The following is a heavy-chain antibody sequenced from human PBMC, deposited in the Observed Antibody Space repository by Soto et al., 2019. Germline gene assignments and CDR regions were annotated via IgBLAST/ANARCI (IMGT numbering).Heavy chain of an antibody. Sequence: SVKVSCKASGFTFTSSAVQWVRQARGQRLEWIGWIVVGSGNTNYSQKFQERVTITRDMSTSTAYMELSSLRSEDTAVYYCAASTAVPYYYDSSGYYLGYWGQGTLVTVSS. CDR3: AASTAVPYYYDSSGYYLGY. CDR1: GFTFTSSA. D-gene: IGHD3-22*01. CDR2: IVVGSGNT. V-gene: IGHV1-58*01. J-gene: IGHJ4*02.